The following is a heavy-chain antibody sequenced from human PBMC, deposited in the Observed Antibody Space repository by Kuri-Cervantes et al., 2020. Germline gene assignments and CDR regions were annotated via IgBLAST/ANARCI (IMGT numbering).Heavy chain of an antibody. V-gene: IGHV3-66*01. CDR3: ARDRSLRGYSGRQAFDI. J-gene: IGHJ3*02. D-gene: IGHD5-12*01. CDR2: IYSDGST. Sequence: LSLSRAASGFTFSVYTMSWVRQAPGKGLGWVSVIYSDGSTYYADSVKGRFPISRDNSKNTLYLQMNSLRAEDTAVYYCARDRSLRGYSGRQAFDIWGQGTMVTVSS. CDR1: GFTFSVYT.